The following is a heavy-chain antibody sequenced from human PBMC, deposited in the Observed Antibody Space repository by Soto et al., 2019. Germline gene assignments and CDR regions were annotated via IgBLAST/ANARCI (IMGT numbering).Heavy chain of an antibody. J-gene: IGHJ6*02. CDR2: IGTAGDT. D-gene: IGHD3-10*01. V-gene: IGHV3-13*01. Sequence: GGSLRLSCAASGFTFSSYDMHWVRQATGKGLEWVSAIGTAGDTYYPGSVKGRFTISRENAKNSLYLQMNSLRADDTAVYYCAMAGLLRWFEGAVDYYYGLDVWGQGTTVTVSS. CDR3: AMAGLLRWFEGAVDYYYGLDV. CDR1: GFTFSSYD.